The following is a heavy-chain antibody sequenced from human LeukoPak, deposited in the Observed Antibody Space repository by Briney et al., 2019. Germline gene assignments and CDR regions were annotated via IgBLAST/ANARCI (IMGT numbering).Heavy chain of an antibody. CDR1: GGSISSNY. CDR3: ARGLRVRTFGELSWYIDV. D-gene: IGHD3-3*01. V-gene: IGHV4-59*01. Sequence: SETLSLTCTISGGSISSNYWGWVRQPPGKGLEYIGYIYQSGNNNYIPSLKSRVTFSEETSKNQFSLKLNSVTAADTAVYYCARGLRVRTFGELSWYIDVWGKGTTVIVSS. J-gene: IGHJ6*03. CDR2: IYQSGNN.